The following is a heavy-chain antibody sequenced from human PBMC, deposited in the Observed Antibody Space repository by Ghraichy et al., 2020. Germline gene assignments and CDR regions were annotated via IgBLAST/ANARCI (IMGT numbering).Heavy chain of an antibody. V-gene: IGHV1-2*04. CDR2: INPNSGGT. D-gene: IGHD5-24*01. Sequence: ASVKVSCKASGYTFTGYYMHWVRQAPGQGLEWMGWINPNSGGTNYAQKFQGWVTMTRDTSISTAYMELSRLRSDDTAVYYCARVWRDGYNLDDAFDIWGQGTMVTVSS. J-gene: IGHJ3*02. CDR3: ARVWRDGYNLDDAFDI. CDR1: GYTFTGYY.